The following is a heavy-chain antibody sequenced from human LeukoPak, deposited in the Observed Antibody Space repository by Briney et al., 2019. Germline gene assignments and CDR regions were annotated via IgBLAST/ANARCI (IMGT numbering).Heavy chain of an antibody. Sequence: GSSVKVSCKASGGTFSSYAISWVRQAPGQGLEWMGGIIPIFGTANYAQKFQGRVTITADKSTSTAYMELSSLRSEDTAVYYCARMAAAGTGWYYYHGMDVWGKGTTVTVSS. J-gene: IGHJ6*04. D-gene: IGHD6-13*01. V-gene: IGHV1-69*06. CDR3: ARMAAAGTGWYYYHGMDV. CDR2: IIPIFGTA. CDR1: GGTFSSYA.